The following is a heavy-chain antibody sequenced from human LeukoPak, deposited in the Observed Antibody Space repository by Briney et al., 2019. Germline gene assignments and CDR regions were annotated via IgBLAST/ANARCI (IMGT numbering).Heavy chain of an antibody. Sequence: GASVKVSCKASGYTFTSYDINWVRQANGQGLEWMGWMNPNSRNTGYAQKFQGRVTMTRNTSISTAYMELSSLRSEDTAVYYCARGADCSSTSCPNYCYYGMDVWGQGTTVTVSS. D-gene: IGHD2-2*01. V-gene: IGHV1-8*01. J-gene: IGHJ6*02. CDR3: ARGADCSSTSCPNYCYYGMDV. CDR1: GYTFTSYD. CDR2: MNPNSRNT.